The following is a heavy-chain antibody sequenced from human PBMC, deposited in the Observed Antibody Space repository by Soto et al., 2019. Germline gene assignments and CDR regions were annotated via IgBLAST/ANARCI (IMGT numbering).Heavy chain of an antibody. CDR3: AKDLQAYGDYNYYYYGMDV. J-gene: IGHJ6*02. D-gene: IGHD4-17*01. CDR1: GFTFTTFG. Sequence: QVQLVESGGGVVQPGGSLRLSCTASGFTFTTFGIHWVGQAPGKGLEWVALISYDGHNKYYSDSVKGRFTISRDNYKNTLSLQMNSLRAEDTAVYYCAKDLQAYGDYNYYYYGMDVWGQGTTVSVSS. V-gene: IGHV3-30*18. CDR2: ISYDGHNK.